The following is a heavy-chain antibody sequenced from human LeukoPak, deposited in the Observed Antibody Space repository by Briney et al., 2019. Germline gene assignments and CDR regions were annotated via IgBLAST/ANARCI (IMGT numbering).Heavy chain of an antibody. CDR2: IYYSGTT. Sequence: SETLSLTCTVSGDSMSSSSYYWAWIRQPPGKGPEWIGSIYYSGTTYYNPSLKSRVTISADTSKNRFSLTLTSVTAAETAIYYCAITTGANWSWGQGTPVTVSS. CDR1: GDSMSSSSYY. CDR3: AITTGANWS. V-gene: IGHV4-39*01. D-gene: IGHD1-1*01. J-gene: IGHJ5*02.